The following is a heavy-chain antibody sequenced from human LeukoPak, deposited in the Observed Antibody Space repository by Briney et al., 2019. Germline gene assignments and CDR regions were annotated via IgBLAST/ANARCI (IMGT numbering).Heavy chain of an antibody. Sequence: SETLSLTFTVSGGSISSYYWSWIRQPPGKGLEWIGYIYYSGSTNYNPSLKSRVTISVDTSKNQFSLKLSSVTAADTAVYYCARGYCSSTSCYYFDYWGQGTLVTVSS. CDR3: ARGYCSSTSCYYFDY. D-gene: IGHD2-2*01. CDR1: GGSISSYY. V-gene: IGHV4-59*01. J-gene: IGHJ4*02. CDR2: IYYSGST.